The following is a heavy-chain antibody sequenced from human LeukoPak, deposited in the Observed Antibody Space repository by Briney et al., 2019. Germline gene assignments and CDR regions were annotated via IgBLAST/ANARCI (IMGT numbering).Heavy chain of an antibody. Sequence: SETLSLTCTVSGYSISSGYYWGWIRQPPGKGLEWIGSIYHSGSTYYNPSLKSRVTISVDTSKNQFSLKLSSVTAADTAVYYCARGRGYSSGYYYFDYWGQGTLVTVSS. V-gene: IGHV4-38-2*02. D-gene: IGHD3-22*01. CDR1: GYSISSGYY. CDR3: ARGRGYSSGYYYFDY. CDR2: IYHSGST. J-gene: IGHJ4*02.